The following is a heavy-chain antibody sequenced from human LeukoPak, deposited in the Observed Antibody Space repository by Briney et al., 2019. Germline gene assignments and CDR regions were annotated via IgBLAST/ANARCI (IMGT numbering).Heavy chain of an antibody. Sequence: GGSLRLSCAASGVIFRSYGMHWVRQAPGKGLEWVAFIRYDGSNKYYVDSVKGRFAISRDNSHNTLYLQMNSLRGEDTAVYYCTRDRSRAEDDWGQGTLVTVSS. CDR2: IRYDGSNK. J-gene: IGHJ4*02. D-gene: IGHD1-14*01. CDR3: TRDRSRAEDD. V-gene: IGHV3-30*02. CDR1: GVIFRSYG.